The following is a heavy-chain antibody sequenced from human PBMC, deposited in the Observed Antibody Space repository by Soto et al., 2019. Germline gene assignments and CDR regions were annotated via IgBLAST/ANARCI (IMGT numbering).Heavy chain of an antibody. J-gene: IGHJ4*02. V-gene: IGHV1-8*01. D-gene: IGHD6-25*01. CDR1: GYTFTTYD. CDR3: ARRKERSGPNYFDY. CDR2: MNPYTGKA. Sequence: QVQLVQSGAEVKKPGASVKVSCKASGYTFTTYDINWVRQAPGQGLEWMGWMNPYTGKAGYAQKVQGRVTMTRANSISTAYMELSGLRSEDTAVYYCARRKERSGPNYFDYWGQGTLVTVSS.